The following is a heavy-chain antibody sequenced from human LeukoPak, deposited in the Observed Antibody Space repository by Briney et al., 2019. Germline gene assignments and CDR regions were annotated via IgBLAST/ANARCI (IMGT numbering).Heavy chain of an antibody. CDR2: ITYSGST. D-gene: IGHD5-18*01. V-gene: IGHV4-34*01. J-gene: IGHJ4*02. Sequence: SETLSLTCAVYGASFSTYYWSWIRQPPGKGLEWIGTITYSGSTYFSPSVKSRVTMSMDTSKNQFSLKLSSVTAADTAVYYCARRGDSYAVFDYWGQGTLVTVSS. CDR3: ARRGDSYAVFDY. CDR1: GASFSTYY.